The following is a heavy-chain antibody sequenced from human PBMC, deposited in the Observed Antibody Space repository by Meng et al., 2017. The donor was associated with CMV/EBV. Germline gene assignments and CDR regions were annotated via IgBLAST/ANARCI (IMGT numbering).Heavy chain of an antibody. Sequence: ESLKISCAASGFTFSSYGMHWVRQAPGKGLEWIGEINHSGSTNYNPSLKSRVTISVDTSKNQFSLKLSSVTAADTAVYYCARVFPRRSDYYYYYYGMDVWGQGTTVTVSS. CDR1: GFTFSSYG. D-gene: IGHD3-3*01. CDR3: ARVFPRRSDYYYYYYGMDV. V-gene: IGHV4-34*01. J-gene: IGHJ6*02. CDR2: INHSGST.